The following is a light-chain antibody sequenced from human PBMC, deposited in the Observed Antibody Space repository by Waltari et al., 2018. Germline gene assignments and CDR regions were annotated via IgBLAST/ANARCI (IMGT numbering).Light chain of an antibody. CDR1: SSDVGGYNY. V-gene: IGLV2-14*03. J-gene: IGLJ1*01. CDR3: TSYTRSSTYV. Sequence: QSALTQPASVSGSPGQSITIPCPGTSSDVGGYNYVSWSQQHPGKAPKLMIYDVHIRPSGVSDRFSGSKSGNTASLTISGLQSEDEADYYCTSYTRSSTYVFGTGTKVTVL. CDR2: DVH.